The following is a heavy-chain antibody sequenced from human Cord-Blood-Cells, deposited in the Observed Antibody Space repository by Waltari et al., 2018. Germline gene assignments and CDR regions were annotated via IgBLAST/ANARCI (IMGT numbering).Heavy chain of an antibody. CDR1: GYSISSGYY. CDR3: ARGITGITADY. V-gene: IGHV4-38-2*02. D-gene: IGHD1-20*01. CDR2: IYHSWST. J-gene: IGHJ4*02. Sequence: QVQLQESGPGLVKPSETLSLTCTVSGYSISSGYYWGWIRQPPGKGLEWIGGIYHSWSTSYNPSLKSRVTISVDTSKSQFSLKLSSVTAADTAVYYCARGITGITADYWGQGTLVTVSS.